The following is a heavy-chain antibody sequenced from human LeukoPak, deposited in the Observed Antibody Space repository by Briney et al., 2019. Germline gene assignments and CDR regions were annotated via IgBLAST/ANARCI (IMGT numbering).Heavy chain of an antibody. CDR3: ARESLDWIQRGYSGYETPRGHYYYMDV. V-gene: IGHV6-1*01. J-gene: IGHJ6*03. Sequence: SQTLSLTCAISGDSVSSNSAAWNWIRQSPSRGLEWLGRTYYRSKWYNDYAVSVKSRITINPDTSKNQFSLQLNSVTPEDTAVYYCARESLDWIQRGYSGYETPRGHYYYMDVWGKGTTVTISS. CDR1: GDSVSSNSAA. D-gene: IGHD5-12*01. CDR2: TYYRSKWYN.